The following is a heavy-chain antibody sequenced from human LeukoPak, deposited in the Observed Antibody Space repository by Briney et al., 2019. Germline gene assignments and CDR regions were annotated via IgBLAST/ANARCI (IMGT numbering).Heavy chain of an antibody. J-gene: IGHJ2*01. V-gene: IGHV3-48*03. D-gene: IGHD3-22*01. CDR2: ISSSGRTI. Sequence: PGGSLRLSCAASGFTFSSYEMNWVRQAPGRGLEWVSYISSSGRTIYYADSVKGRFTISRDNAKNSLYLQMNSLRAEDTAVYYCAREVPYGYYYDSSWYFDLWGRGTLVTVSS. CDR1: GFTFSSYE. CDR3: AREVPYGYYYDSSWYFDL.